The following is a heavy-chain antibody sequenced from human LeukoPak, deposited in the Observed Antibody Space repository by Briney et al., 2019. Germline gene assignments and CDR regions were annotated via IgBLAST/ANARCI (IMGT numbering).Heavy chain of an antibody. Sequence: PSETLSLTCAVYGGSLSGYYWSWIRQPPGKGLEWIGEINHSGSTNYNPSLKSRVTISVDTSKNQFSLKLSSVTAADTAVYYCARSNVVGATRWFDPWGQGTLVTVSS. CDR1: GGSLSGYY. CDR3: ARSNVVGATRWFDP. D-gene: IGHD1-26*01. V-gene: IGHV4-34*01. CDR2: INHSGST. J-gene: IGHJ5*02.